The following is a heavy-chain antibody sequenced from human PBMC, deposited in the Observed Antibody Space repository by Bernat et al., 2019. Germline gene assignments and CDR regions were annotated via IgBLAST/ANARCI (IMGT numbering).Heavy chain of an antibody. D-gene: IGHD2-2*01. CDR3: ARRAAIYGNWFDP. Sequence: QVQLVQSGAEVKKPGASVKVSCKASGYTFTSYDISWVRQAPGQRLEWMGWINAGNGNTKYSQKFQGRVTITRDTSASTAYMELSSLRSEDTAVYYCARRAAIYGNWFDPWGQGTLVTVSS. CDR1: GYTFTSYD. J-gene: IGHJ5*02. V-gene: IGHV1-3*01. CDR2: INAGNGNT.